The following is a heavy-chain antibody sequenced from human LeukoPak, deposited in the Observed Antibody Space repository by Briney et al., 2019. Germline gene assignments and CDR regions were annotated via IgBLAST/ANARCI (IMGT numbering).Heavy chain of an antibody. CDR1: GFTLSNYG. CDR2: ISYGGVNK. Sequence: GGSLRLSCAASGFTLSNYGMHWVRQAPGKGLEWVAVISYGGVNKYYADSVEGRFTISRDDSKNTLYLQMNSLSADDAAVYYCAKDRALSGSGSYNYFDHWGQGTLVTVSS. CDR3: AKDRALSGSGSYNYFDH. J-gene: IGHJ4*02. D-gene: IGHD3-10*01. V-gene: IGHV3-30*18.